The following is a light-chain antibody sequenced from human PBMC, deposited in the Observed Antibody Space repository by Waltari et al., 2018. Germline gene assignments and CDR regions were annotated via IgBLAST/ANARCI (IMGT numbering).Light chain of an antibody. Sequence: YVLTQPPSVSVAPGNTATIPCGGDDVGSYSVHWYQKKPGQAPVLVIFYDNYRPSGIPERFSGSNSGNTATLTISRVEAGDEADYYCQVWETTRGHQGVFGPGTKVTVL. CDR1: DVGSYS. J-gene: IGLJ1*01. CDR3: QVWETTRGHQGV. V-gene: IGLV3-21*01. CDR2: YDN.